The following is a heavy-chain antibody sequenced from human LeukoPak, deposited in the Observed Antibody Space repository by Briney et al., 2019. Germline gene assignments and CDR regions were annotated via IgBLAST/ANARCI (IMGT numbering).Heavy chain of an antibody. D-gene: IGHD6-13*01. CDR2: IYYSGSA. J-gene: IGHJ4*02. CDR1: GGSISSSSYY. CDR3: ARAAAGTGTSYYFDY. V-gene: IGHV4-39*07. Sequence: SETLSLTCTVSGGSISSSSYYWGWIRQPPGKGLEWIGSIYYSGSAYYNPSLKSRVTISVDTSKNQFSLKLSSVTAADTAVYYCARAAAGTGTSYYFDYWGQGTLVTVSS.